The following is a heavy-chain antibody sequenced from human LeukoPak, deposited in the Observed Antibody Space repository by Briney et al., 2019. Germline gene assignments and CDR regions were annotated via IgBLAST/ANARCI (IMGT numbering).Heavy chain of an antibody. CDR1: GDSVSSNSAA. J-gene: IGHJ4*02. D-gene: IGHD6-19*01. CDR2: TYYRSKWYN. V-gene: IGHV6-1*01. CDR3: ARIGGYSSGRDFDY. Sequence: SQTLSLTCALSGDSVSSNSAAWNWIRQSPSRGLEWLGRTYYRSKWYNDYAVSVKSRITINPDTSKNQFSLQLNSVTPEDTAVYYCARIGGYSSGRDFDYWGQGTLVTVSS.